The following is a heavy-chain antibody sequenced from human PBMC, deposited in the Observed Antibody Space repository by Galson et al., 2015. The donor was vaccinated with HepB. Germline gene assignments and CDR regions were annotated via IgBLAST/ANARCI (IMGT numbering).Heavy chain of an antibody. D-gene: IGHD1-26*01. J-gene: IGHJ6*03. V-gene: IGHV7-4-1*02. CDR3: ARVTPWDHYYYYMDV. Sequence: SVKVSCKASGYAFTSYAMNWVRQAPGQGLEWMGWINTNTGNPTYAQGFTGRFVFSLDTSVSTAYLQISSLKAEDTAVYYCARVTPWDHYYYYMDVWGKGTTVTVSS. CDR2: INTNTGNP. CDR1: GYAFTSYA.